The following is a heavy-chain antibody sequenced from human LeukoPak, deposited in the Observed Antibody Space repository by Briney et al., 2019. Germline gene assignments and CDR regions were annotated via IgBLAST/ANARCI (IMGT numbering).Heavy chain of an antibody. J-gene: IGHJ3*02. CDR1: GFTFSSYS. V-gene: IGHV3-21*01. Sequence: GGSLRLSCAASGFTFSSYSMNWVRQAPGKGLEWVSSISSSSSYIYYADSVKGRFTISRDNAKNSLYLQMNSLRAEDTAVYYCARSASDYDFWSAHAIPHDAFDIWGQGTMVTVSS. D-gene: IGHD3-3*01. CDR2: ISSSSSYI. CDR3: ARSASDYDFWSAHAIPHDAFDI.